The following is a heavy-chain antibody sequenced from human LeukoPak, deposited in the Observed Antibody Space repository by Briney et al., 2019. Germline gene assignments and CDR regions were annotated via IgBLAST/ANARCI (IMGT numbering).Heavy chain of an antibody. CDR1: GFTFSSYA. Sequence: GSLRLSCAASGFTFSSYAMSWVRQAPGKGLEWVSAISGSGGSTYYADSVKGRFTISRDNSKNTLYLQMNSLRAEDTAVYYCAKATGYFYYYGMDVWGQGTTVTVSS. CDR2: ISGSGGST. J-gene: IGHJ6*02. D-gene: IGHD1-1*01. V-gene: IGHV3-23*01. CDR3: AKATGYFYYYGMDV.